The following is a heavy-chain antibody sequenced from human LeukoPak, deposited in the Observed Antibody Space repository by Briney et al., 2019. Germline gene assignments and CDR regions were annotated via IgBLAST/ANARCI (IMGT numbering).Heavy chain of an antibody. V-gene: IGHV1-69*04. CDR2: IIPILGIA. CDR3: ARGLVGGENRDY. CDR1: GGTFSSYA. J-gene: IGHJ4*02. D-gene: IGHD1-26*01. Sequence: SVKVSCKASGGTFSSYAISWVRQAPGQGLEWMGRIIPILGIANYAQKFQGRATITADKSTSTAYMELSSLRSEDTAVYYCARGLVGGENRDYWGQGTLVTVSS.